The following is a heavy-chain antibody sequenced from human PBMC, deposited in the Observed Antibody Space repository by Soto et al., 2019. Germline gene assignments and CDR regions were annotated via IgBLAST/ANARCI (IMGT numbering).Heavy chain of an antibody. V-gene: IGHV1-2*04. CDR3: ARNDRPDYYDSSGYAFDI. CDR1: GYTFTGYY. D-gene: IGHD3-22*01. Sequence: ASVKVSCKASGYTFTGYYMHWVRQAPGQGLEWMGWINPNSGGTNYAQKFQGWVTMTRDTSISTAYMELSRLRSDDTAVYYCARNDRPDYYDSSGYAFDIWVQGTMVTVSS. CDR2: INPNSGGT. J-gene: IGHJ3*02.